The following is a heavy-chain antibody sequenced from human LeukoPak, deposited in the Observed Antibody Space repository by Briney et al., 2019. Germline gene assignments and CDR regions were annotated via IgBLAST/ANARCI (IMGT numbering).Heavy chain of an antibody. CDR2: ISYDGRQN. J-gene: IGHJ4*02. V-gene: IGHV3-30*04. CDR1: GFTFSTYA. Sequence: GGSLRLSCAASGFTFSTYAMNWVRQAPGKGLEWVAVISYDGRQNYYADSVKGRFTISRDNSKNTLYLQMNSLRAEDTAVYYCAKGRLVRVVGDTVGVDYWGQGTLVTVSS. CDR3: AKGRLVRVVGDTVGVDY. D-gene: IGHD1-26*01.